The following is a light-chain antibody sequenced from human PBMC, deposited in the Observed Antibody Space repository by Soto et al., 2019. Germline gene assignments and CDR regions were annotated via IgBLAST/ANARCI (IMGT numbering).Light chain of an antibody. CDR3: QHYNSYPWT. CDR2: KAS. CDR1: QSISSW. J-gene: IGKJ1*01. Sequence: DIQMTQSPSTLSASVGDRVTITCRASQSISSWLAWYQQKPGKAPKLLIYKASSLESGVPSRFSVSGSGTEFTLTISTLQPVDFATYYCQHYNSYPWTFGQGTKVEIK. V-gene: IGKV1-5*03.